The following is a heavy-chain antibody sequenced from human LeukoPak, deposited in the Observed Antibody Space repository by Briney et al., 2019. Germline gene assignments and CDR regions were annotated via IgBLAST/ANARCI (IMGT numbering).Heavy chain of an antibody. V-gene: IGHV1-69*04. Sequence: GSSVKVSCKASGGTFSSYAISWVRQAPGQGLEWMGRIIPILGIANFAQKFQGRVTITADKSTSTAYMELSSLGSEDTAVYYCARDVSSSWFTGEFDPWGQGTLVTVSS. CDR1: GGTFSSYA. CDR2: IIPILGIA. CDR3: ARDVSSSWFTGEFDP. D-gene: IGHD6-13*01. J-gene: IGHJ5*02.